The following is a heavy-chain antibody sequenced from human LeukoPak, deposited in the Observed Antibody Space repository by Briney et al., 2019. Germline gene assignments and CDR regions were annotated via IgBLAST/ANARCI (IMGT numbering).Heavy chain of an antibody. CDR2: IYHSGST. CDR1: GYSISSGYY. J-gene: IGHJ5*02. CDR3: AISRVGATLFS. Sequence: SETLSLTCTVSGYSISSGYYWGWIRQPPGKGLEWIGSIYHSGSTYYNPSLKSRVTISVDTSKNQFSLKLSSVTAADTAVYYCAISRVGATLFSWGQGTLVTVSS. V-gene: IGHV4-38-2*02. D-gene: IGHD1-26*01.